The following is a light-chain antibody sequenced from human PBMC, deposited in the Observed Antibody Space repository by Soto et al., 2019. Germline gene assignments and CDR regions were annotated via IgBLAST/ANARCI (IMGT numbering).Light chain of an antibody. CDR3: QQYNSYSPT. J-gene: IGKJ1*01. Sequence: ILLTRSPSSLSASVVDRVATAVRATQGVDSSLAWYQQKPGKAPKLLIYDASSLESGVPSRFSGSGSGTEFTLTISSLQPDDFATYYCQQYNSYSPTFGQGTKVDIK. CDR2: DAS. V-gene: IGKV1-13*02. CDR1: QGVDSS.